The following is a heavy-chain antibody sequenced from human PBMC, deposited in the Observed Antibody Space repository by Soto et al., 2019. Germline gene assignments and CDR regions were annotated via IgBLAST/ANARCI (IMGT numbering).Heavy chain of an antibody. CDR3: AKVPSRYCSSTSCYDPV. Sequence: GGSLRLSCAASGFTFSNYAMNWVRQAPGKGLEWVSSISGGGDSTYYADSVKGRFTISRDNSKNTLYLQMNSLRAEDTAVYYGAKVPSRYCSSTSCYDPVWGKGTTVTDSS. D-gene: IGHD2-2*01. CDR2: ISGGGDST. CDR1: GFTFSNYA. V-gene: IGHV3-23*01. J-gene: IGHJ6*04.